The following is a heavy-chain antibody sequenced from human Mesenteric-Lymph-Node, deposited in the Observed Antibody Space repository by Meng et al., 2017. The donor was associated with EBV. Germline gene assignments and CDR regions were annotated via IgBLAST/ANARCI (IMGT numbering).Heavy chain of an antibody. Sequence: QVNMVQFVSELKKPGAAVSVSCKSDGYTLTDYAMNWVRQAPGQGLEWMGWIDTNTGSPTYAQGFTGRFVFSLDTSVSTAYLQITSLKADDSAVYYCARDWSSVIMNKGNYWGQGTLVTVSS. V-gene: IGHV7-4-1*02. CDR3: ARDWSSVIMNKGNY. J-gene: IGHJ4*02. CDR2: IDTNTGSP. CDR1: GYTLTDYA. D-gene: IGHD3-16*01.